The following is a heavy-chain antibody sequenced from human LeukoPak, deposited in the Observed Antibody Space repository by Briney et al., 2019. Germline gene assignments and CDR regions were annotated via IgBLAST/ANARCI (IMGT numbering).Heavy chain of an antibody. J-gene: IGHJ6*02. V-gene: IGHV1-2*06. Sequence: ASVKVSCKASGGTFSSYAISWVRQAPGQGLEWMGRINPNSGGTNYAQKFQGRVTMTRDTSISTAYMELSRLRSDDTAVYYCAREAPRLEWLSNPDYYYYYGMDVWGQGTTVTVSS. CDR1: GGTFSSYA. D-gene: IGHD3-3*01. CDR2: INPNSGGT. CDR3: AREAPRLEWLSNPDYYYYYGMDV.